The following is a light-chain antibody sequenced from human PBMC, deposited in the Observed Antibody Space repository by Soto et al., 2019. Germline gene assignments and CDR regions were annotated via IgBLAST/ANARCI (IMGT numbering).Light chain of an antibody. Sequence: DIQMTQSPSTLSGSVGDRVTITCRASQTISSWLAWYQQKPGKAPKLLIYKASTLKSGVPSRFSGSGSGTEFTLTIRSLQSDDFATYYCQHYNSYSEAFGQGTKVEL. CDR2: KAS. J-gene: IGKJ1*01. V-gene: IGKV1-5*03. CDR3: QHYNSYSEA. CDR1: QTISSW.